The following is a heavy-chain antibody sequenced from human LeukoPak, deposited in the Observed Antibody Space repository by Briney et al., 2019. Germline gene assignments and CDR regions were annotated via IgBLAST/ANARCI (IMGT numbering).Heavy chain of an antibody. J-gene: IGHJ5*02. Sequence: GSLRLSCAASGFTFSTYPMNWVRQAPGKGLEWIGSIYYSGSTYYNPSLKSRVTISVDTSKNQFSLKLSSVTAADTAVYYCARRSLSSSLAFDPWGQGTLVTVSS. V-gene: IGHV4-39*01. CDR3: ARRSLSSSLAFDP. CDR2: IYYSGST. CDR1: GFTFSTYP. D-gene: IGHD6-13*01.